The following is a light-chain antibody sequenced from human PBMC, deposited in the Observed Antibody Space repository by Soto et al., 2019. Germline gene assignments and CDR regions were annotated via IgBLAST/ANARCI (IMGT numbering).Light chain of an antibody. Sequence: DIQMTQSPSTLSASVGDRVTITCRASQSINNWLAWYQQKPGKAPKILISDASSLESGVPSSFSGSGSGTEFTLTITSLQPDGFTTYFCQQYNAYPWTFCQGTKVEIK. J-gene: IGKJ1*01. CDR1: QSINNW. CDR3: QQYNAYPWT. CDR2: DAS. V-gene: IGKV1-5*01.